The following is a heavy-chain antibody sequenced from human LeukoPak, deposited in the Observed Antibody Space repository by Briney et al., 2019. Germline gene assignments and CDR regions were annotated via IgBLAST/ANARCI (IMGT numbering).Heavy chain of an antibody. J-gene: IGHJ4*02. CDR1: GGSFSGYY. D-gene: IGHD3-22*01. CDR3: AGYYDSSGSFDY. CDR2: INHSGST. Sequence: SETLSLTCAVYGGSFSGYYWSWIRQPPGKGLEWIGEINHSGSTNYNPSLKCRVTISVDTSKNQFSLKLSSVTAADTAVYYCAGYYDSSGSFDYWGQGTLVTVSS. V-gene: IGHV4-34*01.